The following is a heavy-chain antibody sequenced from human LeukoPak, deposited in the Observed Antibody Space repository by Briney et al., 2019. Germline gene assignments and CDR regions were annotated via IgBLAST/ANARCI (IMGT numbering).Heavy chain of an antibody. D-gene: IGHD6-19*01. Sequence: GRSLRLSCAASGFTFSSYGMHWVRQAPGKGLEWVAVISYDGSNKYYADSVKGRFTISRDNSKNTVYLQMNSLRAEDTAVYYCAKDRYSSGWYSDFDYWGQGTLVTVSS. CDR1: GFTFSSYG. CDR2: ISYDGSNK. V-gene: IGHV3-30*18. CDR3: AKDRYSSGWYSDFDY. J-gene: IGHJ4*02.